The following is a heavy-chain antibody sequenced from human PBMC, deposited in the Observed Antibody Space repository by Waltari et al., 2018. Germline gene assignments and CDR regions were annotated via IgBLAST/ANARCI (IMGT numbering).Heavy chain of an antibody. J-gene: IGHJ4*02. D-gene: IGHD4-17*01. CDR3: ARGRRDESYAVTTQEFDF. CDR2: INHSGST. V-gene: IGHV4-34*01. CDR1: GGSFRAYF. Sequence: QVQLQQWGAGLLKPSETLSLTCAVYGGSFRAYFWNWIRQPPGKGLGWIGEINHSGSTKSNPSVKSRVTVSVDTSKSRFSLNLTSVTAADTAVYFCARGRRDESYAVTTQEFDFWGQGTLVTVSS.